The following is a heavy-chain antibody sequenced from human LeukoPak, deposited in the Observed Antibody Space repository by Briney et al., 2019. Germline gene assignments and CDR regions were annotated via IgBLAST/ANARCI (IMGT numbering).Heavy chain of an antibody. CDR2: IIPISGTA. D-gene: IGHD2-2*02. CDR1: GGTFSSYA. J-gene: IGHJ5*02. Sequence: SVKVSCKASGGTFSSYAISWVRQAPGQGLEWMGGIIPISGTANYAQKFQGRVTITTDESTSTAYMELSSLRSEDTAVYYCARDHCSSTSCYKWFDPWGQGTLVTVSS. V-gene: IGHV1-69*05. CDR3: ARDHCSSTSCYKWFDP.